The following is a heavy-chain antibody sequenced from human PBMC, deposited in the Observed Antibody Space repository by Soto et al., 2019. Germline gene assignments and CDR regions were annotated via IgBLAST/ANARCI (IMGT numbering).Heavy chain of an antibody. V-gene: IGHV3-33*01. D-gene: IGHD1-7*01. Sequence: GGSLRLSCAASGFTFSSYGMHWVRQAPGKGLEWVAVIWYDGSNKYYADSVKGRFTISRDNSKNTLYLQMNSLRAEDTAVYYCARGTGTTRYYFDYWGQGTLVTVSS. CDR2: IWYDGSNK. J-gene: IGHJ4*02. CDR3: ARGTGTTRYYFDY. CDR1: GFTFSSYG.